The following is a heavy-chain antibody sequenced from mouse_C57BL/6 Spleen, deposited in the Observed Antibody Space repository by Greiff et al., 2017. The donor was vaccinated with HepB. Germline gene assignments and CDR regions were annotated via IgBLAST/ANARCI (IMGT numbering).Heavy chain of an antibody. Sequence: QVQLQQPGAELVMPGASVKLSCKASGYTFTSYWMHWVKQRPGQGLEWIGEIDPSDSYTNYNQKFKGKSTLTVDKSSSTAYMQLSSLTSEDSAVYYCARPSQLGWYFDVWGTGTTVTVSS. CDR2: IDPSDSYT. J-gene: IGHJ1*03. V-gene: IGHV1-69*01. CDR1: GYTFTSYW. D-gene: IGHD3-3*01. CDR3: ARPSQLGWYFDV.